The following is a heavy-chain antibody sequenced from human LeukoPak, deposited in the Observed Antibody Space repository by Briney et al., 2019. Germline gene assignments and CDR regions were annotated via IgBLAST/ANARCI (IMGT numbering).Heavy chain of an antibody. CDR2: IYYSGST. CDR1: GGSISSYY. D-gene: IGHD5-24*01. CDR3: ARDSFTDDYYYYMDV. J-gene: IGHJ6*03. Sequence: SETLSLTCTVSGGSISSYYWSWIRQPPGKGLEWIGYIYYSGSTNYNPSLKSRVTISVDTSKNQFSLKLSSVTAADTAEYYCARDSFTDDYYYYMDVWGKGTTVTVSS. V-gene: IGHV4-59*01.